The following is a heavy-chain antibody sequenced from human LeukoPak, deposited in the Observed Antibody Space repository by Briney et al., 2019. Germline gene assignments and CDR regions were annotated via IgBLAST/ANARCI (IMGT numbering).Heavy chain of an antibody. J-gene: IGHJ5*02. CDR2: MIPNSGNT. Sequence: ASVKVSCKASGYTFTTYDINWVRQATGQGLEWMGWMIPNSGNTGYAQKFQGRVTMTRNTSISTAYMELSSLRSEDTAVYYCARGPNKSDGGNSGSAWFDPWGQGTLVTVSS. D-gene: IGHD4-23*01. CDR3: ARGPNKSDGGNSGSAWFDP. V-gene: IGHV1-8*01. CDR1: GYTFTTYD.